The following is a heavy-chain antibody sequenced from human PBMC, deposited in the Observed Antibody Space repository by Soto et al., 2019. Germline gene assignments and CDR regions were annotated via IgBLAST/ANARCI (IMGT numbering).Heavy chain of an antibody. CDR2: IYYSGST. D-gene: IGHD3-3*01. CDR3: ARDTVSGFVDY. V-gene: IGHV4-30-4*01. J-gene: IGHJ4*02. Sequence: LRLSCSASGLTFSSYAMHWVRQAPGKGLEWIGYIYYSGSTYYNPSLKSRVTISVDTSKNQFSLKLSSVTAADTAVYYCARDTVSGFVDYWGQGTLVTVSS. CDR1: GLTFSSYAMH.